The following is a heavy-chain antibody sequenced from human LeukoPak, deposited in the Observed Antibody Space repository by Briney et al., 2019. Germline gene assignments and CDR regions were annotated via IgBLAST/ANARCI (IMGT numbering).Heavy chain of an antibody. J-gene: IGHJ4*02. D-gene: IGHD3-22*01. CDR3: AKDPPVITMIVVAELDY. CDR2: ISGSGGST. V-gene: IGHV3-23*01. CDR1: GFTFSSYG. Sequence: GGSLRLSCAASGFTFSSYGMSWVRQAPGKGLEWVSAISGSGGSTYYADSVKGRFTISRDDSKNTLYLQMNSLRAEDTAVYYCAKDPPVITMIVVAELDYWGQGTLVTVSS.